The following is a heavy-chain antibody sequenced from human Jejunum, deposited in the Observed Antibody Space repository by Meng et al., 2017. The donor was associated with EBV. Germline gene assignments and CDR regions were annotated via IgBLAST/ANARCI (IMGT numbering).Heavy chain of an antibody. Sequence: LAESVGGVVLPWGSLGLSGVASGFTLEDYGMNWIRQVPGKGLEWVATINWDGRRTGYADSVKGRFTISRDNAKNSLYLQMNSLRAEDTALYHCARDKRGAGYCHDYWGQGTLVTVSS. CDR2: INWDGRRT. V-gene: IGHV3-20*01. D-gene: IGHD2-2*03. CDR3: ARDKRGAGYCHDY. CDR1: GFTLEDYG. J-gene: IGHJ4*02.